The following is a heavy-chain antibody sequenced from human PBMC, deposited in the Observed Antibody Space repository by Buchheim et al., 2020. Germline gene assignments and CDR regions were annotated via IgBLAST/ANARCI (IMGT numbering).Heavy chain of an antibody. J-gene: IGHJ4*02. D-gene: IGHD2-21*01. CDR3: ARDLLVVLW. Sequence: EVQLVESGGTLVQPGGSLRLSCAASGFTFSSSSMSWVRQAPGKGLEWVSYISTGGSTTYYADSVKGRFTHSRDTAQNSLCVQMNSLRDEDTAVYYCARDLLVVLWWGQGTL. CDR1: GFTFSSSS. CDR2: ISTGGSTT. V-gene: IGHV3-48*02.